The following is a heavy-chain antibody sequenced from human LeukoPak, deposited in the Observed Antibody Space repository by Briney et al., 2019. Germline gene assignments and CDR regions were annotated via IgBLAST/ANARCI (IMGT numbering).Heavy chain of an antibody. V-gene: IGHV3-66*01. CDR2: IYSCGST. CDR3: ARRPSGYHNT. CDR1: EFSVGSNY. J-gene: IGHJ4*02. D-gene: IGHD5-12*01. Sequence: PGGSLRLSCAASEFSVGSNYMTWGCQGPGKGLGRVSLIYSCGSTYYADSVNRKFTISRYNSKNTLYLQMNSLRAEETAVYYCARRPSGYHNTGGQGTLVTVSS.